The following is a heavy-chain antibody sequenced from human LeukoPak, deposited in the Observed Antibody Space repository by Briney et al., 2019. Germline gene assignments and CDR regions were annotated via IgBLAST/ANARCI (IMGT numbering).Heavy chain of an antibody. CDR1: GGSISSSSHY. Sequence: PSETLSLTCTISGGSISSSSHYWGWIRQPPGKGLEWIGSIYYSGSTYYNPSLKSRVTISVDTSKNQFSLKLSSVTAADTAVYYCARLSPYCSSTSCPDGYYYMDVWGKGTTVTVSS. CDR2: IYYSGST. CDR3: ARLSPYCSSTSCPDGYYYMDV. D-gene: IGHD2-2*01. V-gene: IGHV4-39*01. J-gene: IGHJ6*03.